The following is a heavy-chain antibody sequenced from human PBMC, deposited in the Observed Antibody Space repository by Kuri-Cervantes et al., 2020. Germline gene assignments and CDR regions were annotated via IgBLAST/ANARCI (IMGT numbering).Heavy chain of an antibody. V-gene: IGHV3-23*01. CDR3: AREFFYDARGSYAVREFDS. D-gene: IGHD3-22*01. Sequence: GESLKISCAASGFTFSSYAMSWVRQAPGKGLEWVSVISGSGGSTYYADSVKGRFTISRDNAKNSLYLQMNSLRAEDTAVYYCAREFFYDARGSYAVREFDSWGRGTLVTVSS. CDR2: ISGSGGST. CDR1: GFTFSSYA. J-gene: IGHJ4*02.